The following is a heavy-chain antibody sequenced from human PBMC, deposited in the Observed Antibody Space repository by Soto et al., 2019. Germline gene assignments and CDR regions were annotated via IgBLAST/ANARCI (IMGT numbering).Heavy chain of an antibody. CDR3: ARDTLLEGLYSSSYNWFDP. V-gene: IGHV3-30-3*01. CDR1: GFTFSSYA. CDR2: ISYDGSNK. Sequence: PWRSLRLSCAASGFTFSSYAMHCFRHSAFKWREWVAVISYDGSNKYYADSVKGRFTISRDNSKNTLYLQMNSLRAEDTAVYYCARDTLLEGLYSSSYNWFDPWGQGTLVTVSS. J-gene: IGHJ5*02. D-gene: IGHD6-6*01.